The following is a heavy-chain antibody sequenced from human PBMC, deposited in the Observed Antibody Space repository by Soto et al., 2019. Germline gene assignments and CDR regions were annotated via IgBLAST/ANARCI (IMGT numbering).Heavy chain of an antibody. J-gene: IGHJ4*02. D-gene: IGHD6-13*01. CDR2: IYYSGST. CDR3: ARHSHSSSWFFDY. Sequence: SETLYLTCTVSGGSISSTSYYWGWIRQPPGKGLEWIGSIYYSGSTYYNPSLKSRVTISVDTSKNQFSLKLSSVTAADTAVYYCARHSHSSSWFFDYWGQGTLVTVSS. CDR1: GGSISSTSYY. V-gene: IGHV4-39*01.